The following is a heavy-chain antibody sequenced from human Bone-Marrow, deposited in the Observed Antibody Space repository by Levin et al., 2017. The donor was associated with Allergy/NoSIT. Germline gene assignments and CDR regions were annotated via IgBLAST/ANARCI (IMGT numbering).Heavy chain of an antibody. D-gene: IGHD3-10*01. J-gene: IGHJ5*01. CDR2: IKTNSDGGTT. Sequence: GGSLRLSCAASGFIFSNVWMSWVRQAPGKELQWVGLIKTNSDGGTTDYAAPVEGRFTISRDDSKNTVYLRMNNLKSDDTGLYYCSTDYGRGFFGSWGHGTLVTVSS. CDR1: GFIFSNVW. CDR3: STDYGRGFFGS. V-gene: IGHV3-15*01.